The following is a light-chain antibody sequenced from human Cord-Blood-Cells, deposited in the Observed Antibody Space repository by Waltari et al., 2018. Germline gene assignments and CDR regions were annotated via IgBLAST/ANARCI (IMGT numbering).Light chain of an antibody. Sequence: DIQMTQSPSSLSVSVGDRVTITCQASQVISNYLNWYQQKPGKAPKLLIYDASNLETGVPSRFSGSGSGTDFTFTISSLQPEDIATYYCQQYDNLPLTFGGGTKVEIK. V-gene: IGKV1-33*01. CDR1: QVISNY. CDR2: DAS. CDR3: QQYDNLPLT. J-gene: IGKJ4*01.